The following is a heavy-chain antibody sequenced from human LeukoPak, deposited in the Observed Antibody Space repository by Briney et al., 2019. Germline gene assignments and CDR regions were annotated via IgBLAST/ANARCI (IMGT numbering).Heavy chain of an antibody. CDR3: AVKYGDPYYGMDV. J-gene: IGHJ6*02. CDR2: IIPIFGTA. D-gene: IGHD4-17*01. Sequence: ASVKVSCKASGGTFSSFAISWVRQAPGQGLEWMGGIIPIFGTANYAQKFQGRVTITADESTSTAYMELSSLRSEDTAVYYCAVKYGDPYYGMDVWGQGTTVTVSS. V-gene: IGHV1-69*13. CDR1: GGTFSSFA.